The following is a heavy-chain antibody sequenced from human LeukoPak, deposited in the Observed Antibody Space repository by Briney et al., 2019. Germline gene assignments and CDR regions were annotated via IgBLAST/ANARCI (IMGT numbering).Heavy chain of an antibody. CDR2: IDPSDSYT. D-gene: IGHD3-16*02. J-gene: IGHJ4*02. V-gene: IGHV5-10-1*01. CDR3: ARVTHLGELSLYDY. Sequence: GESLKISCKGSGYSFTTYWITWVRQMPGKGLEWMGRIDPSDSYTNYSPSFQGHVTISADKSISTAYPQWSSLTASDTAMYYCARVTHLGELSLYDYWGQGTLVTVSS. CDR1: GYSFTTYW.